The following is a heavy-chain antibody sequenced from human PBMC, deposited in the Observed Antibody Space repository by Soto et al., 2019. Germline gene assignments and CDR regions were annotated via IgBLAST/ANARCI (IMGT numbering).Heavy chain of an antibody. J-gene: IGHJ4*02. CDR2: ISNSGSTI. Sequence: GGSLRLSCAASGFTFSDYYMSWIRQATGKGLEWVSYISNSGSTIYYADSLKGRFTISRDNAKNSLYLQINSLRAEDTAVYYCARQGWVVAAFFDYWGQGTLVTVSS. CDR1: GFTFSDYY. V-gene: IGHV3-11*01. CDR3: ARQGWVVAAFFDY. D-gene: IGHD2-15*01.